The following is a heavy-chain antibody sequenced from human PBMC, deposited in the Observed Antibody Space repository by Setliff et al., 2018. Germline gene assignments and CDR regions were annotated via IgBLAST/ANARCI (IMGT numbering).Heavy chain of an antibody. J-gene: IGHJ4*02. Sequence: SETLSLTCAVYGGSFSGYYWSWIRQPPGKGLEWIGEINHSGSTNYNPSLKSRVTISVDTSKNQFSLKLSSVTAADTAVYYCARRETYYNFWSGYYDYWGQGTLVTVSS. V-gene: IGHV4-34*01. CDR1: GGSFSGYY. CDR2: INHSGST. CDR3: ARRETYYNFWSGYYDY. D-gene: IGHD3-3*01.